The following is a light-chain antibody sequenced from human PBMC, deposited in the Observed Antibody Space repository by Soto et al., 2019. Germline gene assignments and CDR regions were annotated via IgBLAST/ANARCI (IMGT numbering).Light chain of an antibody. J-gene: IGKJ4*01. CDR2: DAS. V-gene: IGKV3-11*01. CDR3: QQRSKWPPT. Sequence: EVVLTQSPATLSLSPGERATLSCRASQSVSTFLTWYQQKPGHAPRLLIYDASNRATGIPARFSGSGSGTDFTLTISSLEAEDCAVYYCQQRSKWPPTFGGGTKVEIK. CDR1: QSVSTF.